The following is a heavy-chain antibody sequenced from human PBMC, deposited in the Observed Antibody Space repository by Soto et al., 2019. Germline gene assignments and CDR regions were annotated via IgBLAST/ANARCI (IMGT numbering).Heavy chain of an antibody. CDR2: ISAQNGNA. CDR3: ARDWDVDGTYLSAY. CDR1: GYTFNSYG. V-gene: IGHV1-18*01. D-gene: IGHD3-3*01. Sequence: ASVKVSCKASGYTFNSYGITWVRQAPGQGLEWMGWISAQNGNANYAQHLQGRVTMTTDTSTSTAYMELRSLRSDDTAVYYCARDWDVDGTYLSAYWGQGTPVTVSS. J-gene: IGHJ4*02.